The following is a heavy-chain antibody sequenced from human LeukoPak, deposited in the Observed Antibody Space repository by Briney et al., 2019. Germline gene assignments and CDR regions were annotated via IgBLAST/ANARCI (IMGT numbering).Heavy chain of an antibody. Sequence: GSLRLSCAASGFTLSSYWMSWVRQAPGKGLEWVANIKQDGSEKYYVDSVKGRFTISRDNAKNSLYLQMNSLRAEDTAAYYCARVLHFWYFDYWGQGTLVTVSS. CDR3: ARVLHFWYFDY. CDR1: GFTLSSYW. CDR2: IKQDGSEK. D-gene: IGHD3-16*01. V-gene: IGHV3-7*03. J-gene: IGHJ4*02.